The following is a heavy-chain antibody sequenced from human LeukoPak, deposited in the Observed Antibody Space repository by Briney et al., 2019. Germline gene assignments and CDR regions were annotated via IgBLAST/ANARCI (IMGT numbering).Heavy chain of an antibody. Sequence: ASVKVSCKASGYTFTNYGITWVRQAPGQGLEWMGGIIPIFGTANYAQKLQGRVTITADESTSTAYMELSSLRSEDTAVYYCARVWYSSTGYYYYYMDVWGKGTTVTVSS. D-gene: IGHD6-19*01. V-gene: IGHV1-69*13. J-gene: IGHJ6*03. CDR1: GYTFTNYG. CDR2: IIPIFGTA. CDR3: ARVWYSSTGYYYYYMDV.